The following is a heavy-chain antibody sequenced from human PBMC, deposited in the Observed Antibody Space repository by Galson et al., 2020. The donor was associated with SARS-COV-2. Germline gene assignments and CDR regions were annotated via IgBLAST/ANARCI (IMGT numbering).Heavy chain of an antibody. Sequence: GESLKISCAASGFTFSDYYMSWIRQAPGKGLEWVSYISSSGSTIYYADSVKGRFTISRDNAKNSLYLQMNSLSAEDTAVYYCARDPLRITMVRGVPPPWFDPWGQGTLVTVSS. CDR2: ISSSGSTI. V-gene: IGHV3-11*04. CDR3: ARDPLRITMVRGVPPPWFDP. D-gene: IGHD3-10*01. CDR1: GFTFSDYY. J-gene: IGHJ5*02.